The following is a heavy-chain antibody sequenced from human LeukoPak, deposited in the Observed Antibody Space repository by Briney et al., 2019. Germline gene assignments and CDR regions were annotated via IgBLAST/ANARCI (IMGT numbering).Heavy chain of an antibody. CDR1: GYTFTSYY. CDR3: ARDRGAEDDAFDI. D-gene: IGHD4/OR15-4a*01. CDR2: INPSGGST. V-gene: IGHV1-46*01. J-gene: IGHJ3*02. Sequence: VASVKVSCKASGYTFTSYYMHWVRQAPGQGLEWMGIINPSGGSTSYAQKFQGRATMTRDTSTSTVYMELSSLRSEDTAVYYCARDRGAEDDAFDIWGQGTMVTVSS.